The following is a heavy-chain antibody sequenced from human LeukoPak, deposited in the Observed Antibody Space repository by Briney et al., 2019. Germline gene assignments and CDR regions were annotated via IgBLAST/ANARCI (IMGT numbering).Heavy chain of an antibody. CDR1: GFTFSSYW. Sequence: PGGSLRLSCATSGFTFSSYWMNWVRQAPGKGLECVSYITSSTSTMFYVDSVKGRFTISRDNAKNSLYLQMNSLRAEDTAVYYCARSSGWHVFDIWGQGTMVTVSS. CDR3: ARSSGWHVFDI. CDR2: ITSSTSTM. J-gene: IGHJ3*02. V-gene: IGHV3-48*04. D-gene: IGHD6-19*01.